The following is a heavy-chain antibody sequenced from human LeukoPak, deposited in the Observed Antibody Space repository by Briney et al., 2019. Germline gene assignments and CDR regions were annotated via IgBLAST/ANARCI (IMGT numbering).Heavy chain of an antibody. CDR2: ISGSGATT. J-gene: IGHJ4*02. D-gene: IGHD1-1*01. CDR1: GFTFSSYA. V-gene: IGHV3-23*01. Sequence: GGSLGLSCAVSGFTFSSYAMSWVRQAPGKGLEWVSTISGSGATTYHADSVRGRFTISRDNSRDNSKNMLYLQMNSLRAEDTAIYYCAKSGEGGTTIRTWVDYWGQGTLVTVSS. CDR3: AKSGEGGTTIRTWVDY.